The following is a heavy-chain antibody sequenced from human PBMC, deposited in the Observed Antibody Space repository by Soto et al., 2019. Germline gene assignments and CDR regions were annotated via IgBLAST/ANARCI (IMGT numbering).Heavy chain of an antibody. CDR3: AREEYYYGSGAFFDY. V-gene: IGHV1-69*08. Sequence: QVQLVQSGAEVKKPGSSVKVSCKASGGTFSSYTISWVRQAPGQGLEWMGRIIPILGIANYAQKFQGRVTITQDKSTSTAYRELSSLRSEDTAVYYCAREEYYYGSGAFFDYWGQGTLVTVSS. CDR1: GGTFSSYT. D-gene: IGHD3-10*01. J-gene: IGHJ4*02. CDR2: IIPILGIA.